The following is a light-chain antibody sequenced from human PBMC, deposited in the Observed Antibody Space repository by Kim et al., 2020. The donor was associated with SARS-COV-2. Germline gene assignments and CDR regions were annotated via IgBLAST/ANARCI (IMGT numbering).Light chain of an antibody. CDR2: GKN. Sequence: VLGQTVRNTCQGDILRRFYATWYKQKPGQAPIVVIYGKNNRPSGIPDRFSGSSSGNTASLTITGTQAGDESDYYCNSRDSNDNVVFGGGTQLTVL. CDR3: NSRDSNDNVV. CDR1: ILRRFY. V-gene: IGLV3-19*01. J-gene: IGLJ2*01.